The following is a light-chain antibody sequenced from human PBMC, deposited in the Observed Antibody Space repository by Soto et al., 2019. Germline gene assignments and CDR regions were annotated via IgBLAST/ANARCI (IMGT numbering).Light chain of an antibody. J-gene: IGKJ2*01. CDR1: QSINSY. V-gene: IGKV1-39*01. Sequence: DIQMTQSPPSLSASVGDRVTITCRASQSINSYLNWYQQKPGKVPDLLIYVASSLQSGVPSRFSGSGSGTDFTLTISSLQPEDSATYYCQQSYSVPYTFGQGTKMEIK. CDR2: VAS. CDR3: QQSYSVPYT.